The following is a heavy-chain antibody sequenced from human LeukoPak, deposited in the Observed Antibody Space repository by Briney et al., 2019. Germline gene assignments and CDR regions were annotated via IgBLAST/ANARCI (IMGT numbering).Heavy chain of an antibody. CDR2: ISSSSSYI. Sequence: GGSLRLSCAASGFTFSSYSMNWVRQAPGKGLEWVSSISSSSSYIYYADSVKGRFTISGDNAKNSLYLQMNSLRAEDTAVYYCARDRCSGGSCYSGFDYWGQGTLVTVSS. D-gene: IGHD2-15*01. V-gene: IGHV3-21*01. J-gene: IGHJ4*02. CDR1: GFTFSSYS. CDR3: ARDRCSGGSCYSGFDY.